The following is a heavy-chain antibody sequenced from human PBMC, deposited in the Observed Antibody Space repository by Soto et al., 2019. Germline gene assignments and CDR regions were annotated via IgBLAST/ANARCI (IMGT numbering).Heavy chain of an antibody. CDR1: VDSFTSYW. CDR3: ARLPYYDFWSGYAPSYYYGMDV. CDR2: IDPSDSYT. D-gene: IGHD3-3*01. J-gene: IGHJ6*02. V-gene: IGHV5-10-1*01. Sequence: GESLKICCKVSVDSFTSYWISWVRQMPGKGLEWMGRIDPSDSYTNYSPSFQGHVTISADKSISTAYLQWSSLKASDTAMYYCARLPYYDFWSGYAPSYYYGMDVWGQGTTVTVSS.